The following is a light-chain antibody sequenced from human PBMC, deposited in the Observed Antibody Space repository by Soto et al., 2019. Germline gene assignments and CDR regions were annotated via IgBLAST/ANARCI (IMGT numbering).Light chain of an antibody. CDR1: QSVSSY. Sequence: IVLTHSRGTLSLSPCERAPLSVSASQSVSSYLAWYQQKPGQAPRLLIYDASNRATGIPARFSGSGSGTDFTLTISSLEPEDFAVYYCQQRSNWPPFTFGQGTRLE. V-gene: IGKV3-11*01. CDR2: DAS. J-gene: IGKJ5*01. CDR3: QQRSNWPPFT.